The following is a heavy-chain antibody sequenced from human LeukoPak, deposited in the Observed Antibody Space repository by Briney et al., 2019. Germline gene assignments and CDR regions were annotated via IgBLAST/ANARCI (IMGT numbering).Heavy chain of an antibody. V-gene: IGHV4-34*01. Sequence: SETLSLTCAVYGGSFSGHYWSWIRQSPGKGLGWIGEISHSGITNYNPSLKSRVTISVHLSKNQFSLKLSSVTAADTAVYYCARTRYYYNSRSYGAPYYFDYWGQGTLVTVSS. CDR2: ISHSGIT. CDR3: ARTRYYYNSRSYGAPYYFDY. D-gene: IGHD3-10*01. CDR1: GGSFSGHY. J-gene: IGHJ4*02.